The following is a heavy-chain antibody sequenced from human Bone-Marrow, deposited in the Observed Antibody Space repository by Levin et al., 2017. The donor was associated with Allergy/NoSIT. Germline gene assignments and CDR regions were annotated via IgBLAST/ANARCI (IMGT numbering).Heavy chain of an antibody. CDR1: GGSISSYY. CDR3: ASSTMVRGVIPFDY. V-gene: IGHV4-59*01. CDR2: IYYSGST. Sequence: SETLSLTCTVSGGSISSYYWSWIRQPPGKGLEWIGYIYYSGSTNYNPSLKSRVTISVDTSKNQFSLKLSSVTAADTAVYYCASSTMVRGVIPFDYWGQGTLVTVSS. D-gene: IGHD3-10*01. J-gene: IGHJ4*02.